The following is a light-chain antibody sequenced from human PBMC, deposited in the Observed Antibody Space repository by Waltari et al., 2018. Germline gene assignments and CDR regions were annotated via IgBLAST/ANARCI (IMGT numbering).Light chain of an antibody. V-gene: IGLV2-14*03. J-gene: IGLJ2*01. CDR2: DVA. CDR3: SSYSTTSAVV. CDR1: SSDVGGYKY. Sequence: QSALTQPASVSGSPGQSISVSCKGTSSDVGGYKYFLWYQHHPGKAPKLLIYDVAKRPSGVSDRFSGSKTGNTASLTISGLRAEDEAFYYCSSYSTTSAVVFGGGTKMTVL.